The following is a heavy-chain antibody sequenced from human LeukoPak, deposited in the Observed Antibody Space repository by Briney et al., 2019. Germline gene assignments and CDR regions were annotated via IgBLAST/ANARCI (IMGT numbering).Heavy chain of an antibody. V-gene: IGHV4-38-2*01. D-gene: IGHD3-22*01. CDR3: ARSYDSSGYYYGGLDY. J-gene: IGHJ4*02. CDR2: IYHSGSN. CDR1: GYSISSGYY. Sequence: SETLSLTCAVSGYSISSGYYWGWIRQPPGKGLEWIGSIYHSGSNYYNPSLKSRVTISVDTSKNQFSLKLSSVTAADTAVYYCARSYDSSGYYYGGLDYWGQGTLVTVSS.